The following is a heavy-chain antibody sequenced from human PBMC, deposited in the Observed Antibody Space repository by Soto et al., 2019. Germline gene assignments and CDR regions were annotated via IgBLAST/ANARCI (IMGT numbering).Heavy chain of an antibody. J-gene: IGHJ2*01. CDR2: ISGDSNYI. V-gene: IGHV3-21*01. CDR1: GFTFSSCS. CDR3: ARVPYGSGSAWYFDL. Sequence: EVQLVESGGGLVKPGGSLRLSCAASGFTFSSCSMNWVGQAPGKGLEWVSSISGDSNYIYDADSVKGRFSISRDNAKNSLYLHINSLRAEDTAVYYCARVPYGSGSAWYFDLWGRGTLVTVSS. D-gene: IGHD6-19*01.